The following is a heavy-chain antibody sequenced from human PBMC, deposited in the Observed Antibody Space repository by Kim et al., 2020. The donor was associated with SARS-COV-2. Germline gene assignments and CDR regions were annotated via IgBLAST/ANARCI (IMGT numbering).Heavy chain of an antibody. D-gene: IGHD1-26*01. Sequence: SETLSRTCAVYGGSFSGYYWSWIRQPPGKGLEWIGEINHSGSTNYNPSLKSRVTISVDTSKNQFSLRLSSVTAADTAVYYCARVKWELLGSFDYWGQGTLVTVSS. CDR2: INHSGST. J-gene: IGHJ4*02. V-gene: IGHV4-34*01. CDR3: ARVKWELLGSFDY. CDR1: GGSFSGYY.